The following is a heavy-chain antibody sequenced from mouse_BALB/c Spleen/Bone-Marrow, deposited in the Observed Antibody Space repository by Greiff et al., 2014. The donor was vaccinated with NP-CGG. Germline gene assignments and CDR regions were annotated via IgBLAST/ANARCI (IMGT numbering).Heavy chain of an antibody. CDR2: ILPGTGTT. CDR1: GYTFTSYW. Sequence: LVESGAELVKPGASVKLSCKTSGYTFTSYWIQWVKQRPGQGLGWIGEILPGTGTTYYNEKFKGKATLTIDTSSSTAYMQLSSLTSEDSAVYFCAREGSRLRGYFDVWGAGTTVTVSS. CDR3: AREGSRLRGYFDV. D-gene: IGHD1-1*01. J-gene: IGHJ1*01. V-gene: IGHV1S132*01.